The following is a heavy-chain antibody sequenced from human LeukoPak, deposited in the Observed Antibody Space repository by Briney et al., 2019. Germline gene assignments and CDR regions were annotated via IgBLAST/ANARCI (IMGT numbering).Heavy chain of an antibody. CDR1: GYRFTSYW. CDR2: IYPADSET. D-gene: IGHD1-14*01. Sequence: GESLKISCKGSGYRFTSYWIGWVRQMPGKGLEWMGIIYPADSETRYSPSFQGQVTISADTSISTAYLQWSSLKASDTAIYYCARYRPSWYFDYWGQGNLVTVYS. J-gene: IGHJ4*02. CDR3: ARYRPSWYFDY. V-gene: IGHV5-51*01.